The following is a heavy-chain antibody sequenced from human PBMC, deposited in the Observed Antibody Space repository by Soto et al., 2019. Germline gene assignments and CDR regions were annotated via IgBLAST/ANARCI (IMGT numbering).Heavy chain of an antibody. CDR1: GNTFTYRY. V-gene: IGHV1-45*02. J-gene: IGHJ4*02. CDR3: ASGGAGSGPFTWELPDH. D-gene: IGHD1-26*01. CDR2: ITPFNGDV. Sequence: QMQLVQSGAEVKKTGSSVTVSCKALGNTFTYRYLHWVRQAPGQALEWMGWITPFNGDVHYAQKLQARVTITRDTAINTAYMRMSSLRSEDTAMYYCASGGAGSGPFTWELPDHWGQGTRVTVSS.